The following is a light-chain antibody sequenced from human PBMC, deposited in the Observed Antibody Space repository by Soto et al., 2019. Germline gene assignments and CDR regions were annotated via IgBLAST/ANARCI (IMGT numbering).Light chain of an antibody. CDR1: QSVSSN. J-gene: IGKJ1*01. CDR3: QQYNNWWT. V-gene: IGKV3-15*01. CDR2: GAS. Sequence: EIVMTQSPATLSVSPGERATLSCRASQSVSSNLAWYQQKPGQAPRLLIYGASTRATGIPARFSGSGSGTYFTLTIISLQSEDFAVYYCQQYNNWWTFGQGTKVEIK.